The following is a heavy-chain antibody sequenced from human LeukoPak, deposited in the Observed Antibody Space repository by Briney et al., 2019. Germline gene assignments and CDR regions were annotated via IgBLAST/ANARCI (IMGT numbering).Heavy chain of an antibody. D-gene: IGHD6-19*01. Sequence: ASVKVSCKASGYTFTGYYMYWVRQAPGQGLEWMGRLNPNSGGTNYAQKFQGRVTMTRDTSISTAYMELSRLRSDDTAVYYCAREPFPAGEKAFDYWGQGTLVTVSS. CDR1: GYTFTGYY. CDR3: AREPFPAGEKAFDY. V-gene: IGHV1-2*06. J-gene: IGHJ4*02. CDR2: LNPNSGGT.